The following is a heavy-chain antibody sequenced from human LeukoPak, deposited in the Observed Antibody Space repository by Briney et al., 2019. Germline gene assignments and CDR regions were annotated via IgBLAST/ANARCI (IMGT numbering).Heavy chain of an antibody. V-gene: IGHV1-2*02. D-gene: IGHD6-19*01. CDR1: GYTFTGYY. Sequence: GASVKVSCKASGYTFTGYYMHWVRQAPGQGLEWMGWINPNSGGTNYAQKFQGRVTMTRDTSISTAYMELSRLRSDDTAVYYCARSSIAVAGRDFDYWGQGTLVTVSS. CDR3: ARSSIAVAGRDFDY. J-gene: IGHJ4*02. CDR2: INPNSGGT.